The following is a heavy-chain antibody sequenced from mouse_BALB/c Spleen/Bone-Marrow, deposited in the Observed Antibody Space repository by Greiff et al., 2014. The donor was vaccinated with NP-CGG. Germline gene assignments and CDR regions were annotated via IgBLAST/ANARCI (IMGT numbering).Heavy chain of an antibody. D-gene: IGHD2-4*01. J-gene: IGHJ4*01. CDR3: ARAITDAMDY. V-gene: IGHV1-54*01. Sequence: QVQLKESGAELVRPGTSVKVSCKGSGYAFTNYLIEWVKQRPGQGLEWIGVINSGSGGTKYNEKFKGKATLTADKSSSTAYMQXXXXXSXDSAVYFCARAITDAMDYWGQGTSVTVSS. CDR2: INSGSGGT. CDR1: GYAFTNYL.